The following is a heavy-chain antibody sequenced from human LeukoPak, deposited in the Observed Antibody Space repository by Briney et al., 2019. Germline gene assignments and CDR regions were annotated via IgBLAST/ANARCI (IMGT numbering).Heavy chain of an antibody. J-gene: IGHJ4*02. D-gene: IGHD1-26*01. CDR1: GYSISRGYY. CDR3: ARSLGVGATTDY. V-gene: IGHV4-38-2*02. CDR2: IYHSGNT. Sequence: PSETLSLTCTVSGYSISRGYYRGWIRQAPGKGLEWIGSIYHSGNTFYNPSLKSRVTISVDTSKNQFSLKLNSVTAADTAVYYCARSLGVGATTDYWGQGTLVTVSS.